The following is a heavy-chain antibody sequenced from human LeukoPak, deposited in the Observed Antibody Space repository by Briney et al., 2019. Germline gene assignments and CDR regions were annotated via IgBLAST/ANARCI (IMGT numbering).Heavy chain of an antibody. V-gene: IGHV3-48*03. Sequence: PGGSLRLSCAASGFTFSSYEMNWVRQAPGKGLEWVSYISSSGSTIYYADSVKGRFTISRDNAKNSLYLQMNSLRAEDTAVYYCARAGSYYAVYYFDYWGQGTLVTVSS. CDR1: GFTFSSYE. CDR3: ARAGSYYAVYYFDY. J-gene: IGHJ4*02. D-gene: IGHD1-26*01. CDR2: ISSSGSTI.